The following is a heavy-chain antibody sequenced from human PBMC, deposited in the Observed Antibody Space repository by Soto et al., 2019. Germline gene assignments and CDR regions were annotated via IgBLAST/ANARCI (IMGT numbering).Heavy chain of an antibody. J-gene: IGHJ6*02. V-gene: IGHV1-69*01. D-gene: IGHD6-13*01. CDR1: GGNPSNSA. Sequence: QVQLVQSGAEVKKPGSSVKVSCKAYGGNPSNSAISWVRQAPGQGLEWVGGIIPVFGIVKYAQKFQGRVTITADESTNTVYMELSGLRSGDTAVYYCARGGYSSTWSNLLDRSGLDVWGQGTTVTVSS. CDR2: IIPVFGIV. CDR3: ARGGYSSTWSNLLDRSGLDV.